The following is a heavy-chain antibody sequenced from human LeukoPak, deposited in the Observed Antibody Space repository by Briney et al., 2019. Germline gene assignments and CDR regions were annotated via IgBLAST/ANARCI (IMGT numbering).Heavy chain of an antibody. Sequence: PSETLSLTCTVSGGSISSYYWGWIRQPPGKGLEWIGSVYSSGSTSSNPSLKSRVTISVDTSRNQFSLNLNSVTAADTAMYYCTTGSHYWGQGTLVTVSS. CDR1: GGSISSYY. CDR3: TTGSHY. V-gene: IGHV4-39*07. CDR2: VYSSGST. J-gene: IGHJ4*02. D-gene: IGHD1-1*01.